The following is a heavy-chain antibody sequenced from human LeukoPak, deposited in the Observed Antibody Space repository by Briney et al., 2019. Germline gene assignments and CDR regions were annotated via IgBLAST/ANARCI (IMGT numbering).Heavy chain of an antibody. Sequence: GSLRLSCAGSGFQFNTYWISWIRQAPGKGLQWLGNIKEDGSETYYVGSLEGRLTISRDNAKNSSFLEMSSLGVEDTAVYYCARDVGRFCTRGSCFSDAWGQGTLVTVSS. CDR3: ARDVGRFCTRGSCFSDA. J-gene: IGHJ5*02. V-gene: IGHV3-7*05. CDR1: GFQFNTYW. CDR2: IKEDGSET. D-gene: IGHD2-15*01.